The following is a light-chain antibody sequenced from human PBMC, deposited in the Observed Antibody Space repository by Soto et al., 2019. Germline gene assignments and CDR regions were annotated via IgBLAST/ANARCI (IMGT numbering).Light chain of an antibody. V-gene: IGLV2-23*03. Sequence: QSALTQPASVSGSPGQSITISCTGTSSDVGSYNLVSWYQQHPGKAPKLMIYEGSKRPSGVSNRFSGSKSGNTASLTISGLQAEDEADYYCRSYAGSSTFERVFGGGTKLTVL. CDR2: EGS. CDR1: SSDVGSYNL. J-gene: IGLJ2*01. CDR3: RSYAGSSTFERV.